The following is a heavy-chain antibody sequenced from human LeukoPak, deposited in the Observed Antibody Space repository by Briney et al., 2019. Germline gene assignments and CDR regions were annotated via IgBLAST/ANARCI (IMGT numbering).Heavy chain of an antibody. D-gene: IGHD3-22*01. CDR3: AKSYNYDTSGPKFFQH. CDR2: IRAGGDNT. J-gene: IGHJ1*01. CDR1: GFTFSSYG. Sequence: GGSLRLSCAASGFTFSSYGMSWVRQAPGKGLEWVSGIRAGGDNTYYADSVKGRFTISRDNSKNTLYLQMNSLGAEDTAVYYCAKSYNYDTSGPKFFQHWGQGTLVTVSS. V-gene: IGHV3-23*01.